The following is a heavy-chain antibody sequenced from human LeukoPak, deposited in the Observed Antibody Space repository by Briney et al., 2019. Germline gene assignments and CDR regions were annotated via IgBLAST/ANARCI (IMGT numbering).Heavy chain of an antibody. CDR1: GYTFTGYY. CDR3: ARGADINCSGGSCYLWGY. Sequence: ASVKVSCKASGYTFTGYYMHWVRQAPGQGLEWMGRINPNSGGTDYAQKFQGRVTVTRDTSISTAYMELSRLRSDDTAVYYCARGADINCSGGSCYLWGYWRQGTLVTVSS. V-gene: IGHV1-2*06. CDR2: INPNSGGT. D-gene: IGHD2-15*01. J-gene: IGHJ4*02.